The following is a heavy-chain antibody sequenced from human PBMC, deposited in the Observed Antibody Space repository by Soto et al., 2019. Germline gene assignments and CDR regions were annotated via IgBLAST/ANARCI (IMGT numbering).Heavy chain of an antibody. CDR1: GAPFSSYP. CDR3: ARGGLGTGTTAYYYYGMDV. Sequence: QVQLVQSGAEVKKPGSPVKVSCKPFGAPFSSYPISWVEQAPGQGLEWMGGTIPIFGTANYAQKFQGRVTITPDKSTSTAYMELSSLRSEDTAVYYCARGGLGTGTTAYYYYGMDVWGQGTTVTVAS. D-gene: IGHD1-1*01. V-gene: IGHV1-69*06. CDR2: TIPIFGTA. J-gene: IGHJ6*02.